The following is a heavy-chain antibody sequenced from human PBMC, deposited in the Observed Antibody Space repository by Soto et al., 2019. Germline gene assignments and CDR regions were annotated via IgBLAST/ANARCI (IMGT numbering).Heavy chain of an antibody. D-gene: IGHD3-22*01. J-gene: IGHJ6*02. Sequence: SETLSLTCTVSGGSISSSSYYWGWIRQPPGKGLEWIGSIYYSGYTYYNPSLKSRVTISVDTSKNQFSLKLSSVTAADTAVYYCAREGAYYDSSGPYGMNVWGQGTTVTVSS. CDR3: AREGAYYDSSGPYGMNV. CDR2: IYYSGYT. CDR1: GGSISSSSYY. V-gene: IGHV4-39*02.